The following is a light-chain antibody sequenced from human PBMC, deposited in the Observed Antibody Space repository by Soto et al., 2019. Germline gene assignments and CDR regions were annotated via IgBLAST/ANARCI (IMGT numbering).Light chain of an antibody. CDR2: DVS. J-gene: IGLJ1*01. CDR1: SSDVGGYNY. Sequence: QSALTQPASVSGSPGQSITISCTGTSSDVGGYNYVSWYQQHPGKAPKLMIYDVSNRPSGVSNRFSGSKSGNTASLTISGLQADDEADYYCSSYTSSITRYVFGTGTKLTVL. V-gene: IGLV2-14*01. CDR3: SSYTSSITRYV.